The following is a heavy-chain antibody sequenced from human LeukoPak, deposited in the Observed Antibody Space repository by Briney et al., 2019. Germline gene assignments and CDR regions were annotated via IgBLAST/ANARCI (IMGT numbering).Heavy chain of an antibody. Sequence: PSETLSLTGAVSGDSITSSRWWNWVRQAPGKGLEWIGETHHGGSTNYNPSLKSRVTISVDKSKNQFSLKMNSVTAADTAVYYCARSRSTTTYYGMDVWGQGTTVTVSS. CDR1: GDSITSSRW. D-gene: IGHD2-2*01. CDR2: THHGGST. CDR3: ARSRSTTTYYGMDV. V-gene: IGHV4-4*02. J-gene: IGHJ6*02.